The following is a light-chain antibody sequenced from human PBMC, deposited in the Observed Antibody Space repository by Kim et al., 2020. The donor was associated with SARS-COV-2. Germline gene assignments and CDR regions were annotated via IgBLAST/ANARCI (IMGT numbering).Light chain of an antibody. CDR1: QSISIY. V-gene: IGKV1-39*01. J-gene: IGKJ2*01. Sequence: DIQMTQSPSSLSASVGDRVTITCRASQSISIYLNWYQQKPGKAPKVLIYVASSLQSGVPSRFSGSGSGTDFTLTISSLQPEDFVTYYCQQSYSFPYTFGQGTKLEI. CDR2: VAS. CDR3: QQSYSFPYT.